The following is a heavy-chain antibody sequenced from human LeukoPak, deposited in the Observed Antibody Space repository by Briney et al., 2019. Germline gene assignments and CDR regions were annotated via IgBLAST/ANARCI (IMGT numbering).Heavy chain of an antibody. Sequence: QAGGSLRLSCAASGFTFSSYAMSWVRQAPGKGLEWVSAISGSGGSTYYADSVKGRFTISRDNSKNTLYLQMNSLRAEDTAVYYCAKDSRSWLLLDEGFDYWGQGTLVTVSS. CDR3: AKDSRSWLLLDEGFDY. J-gene: IGHJ4*02. CDR2: ISGSGGST. D-gene: IGHD3-3*01. CDR1: GFTFSSYA. V-gene: IGHV3-23*01.